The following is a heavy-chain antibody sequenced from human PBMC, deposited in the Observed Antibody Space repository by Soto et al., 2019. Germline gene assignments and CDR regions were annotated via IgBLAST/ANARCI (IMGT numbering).Heavy chain of an antibody. CDR1: TGSINSGDYY. CDR2: IYYSGST. D-gene: IGHD6-6*01. Sequence: SETLSLTCTVSTGSINSGDYYWSWIRQPPGKGLEWIGYIYYSGSTYYNPSLKSRVTIPVDTSKNQFSLKLTSVTAADTAVYYCARGAIAARPDYWGQGTLVTVSS. CDR3: ARGAIAARPDY. J-gene: IGHJ4*02. V-gene: IGHV4-30-4*01.